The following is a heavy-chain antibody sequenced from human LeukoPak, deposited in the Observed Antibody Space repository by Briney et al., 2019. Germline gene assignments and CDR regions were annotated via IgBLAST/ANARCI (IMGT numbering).Heavy chain of an antibody. CDR1: GFTFSSYA. V-gene: IGHV3-30*04. Sequence: PGGSLRLSCAASGFTFSSYAMRWVRQAPGKGLEWVAVTSYDGSNKYHADSVKGRFTISRDNSKNTLHLQMNSLRAEDTAVYYCAKEGGYSGSYIDYWGQGTLVTVSS. J-gene: IGHJ4*02. CDR3: AKEGGYSGSYIDY. D-gene: IGHD1-26*01. CDR2: TSYDGSNK.